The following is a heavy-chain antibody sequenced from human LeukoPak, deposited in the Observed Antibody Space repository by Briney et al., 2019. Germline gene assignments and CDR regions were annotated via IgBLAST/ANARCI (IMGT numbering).Heavy chain of an antibody. Sequence: ASVKVSCKASGYAFSTFGISWVRQAPGEGLEWMGWISAYHGKTNFPQRFQGRVTLTTETSTSTAYMELRSLRSDDTAIYYCARDSPFMVPGTGDAFDIWGQGTMVSVSS. CDR1: GYAFSTFG. V-gene: IGHV1-18*01. CDR2: ISAYHGKT. CDR3: ARDSPFMVPGTGDAFDI. D-gene: IGHD6-19*01. J-gene: IGHJ3*02.